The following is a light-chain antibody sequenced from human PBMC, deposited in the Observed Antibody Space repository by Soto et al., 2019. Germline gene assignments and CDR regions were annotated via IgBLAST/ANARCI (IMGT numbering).Light chain of an antibody. V-gene: IGKV1-5*03. J-gene: IGKJ1*01. CDR3: QHLAT. CDR1: QSISAS. CDR2: KAS. Sequence: DIQMTQSPSTLSSSVGDRVTITCRASQSISASLAGYQQKPGKAPNPLIYKASILETGVPSRFSGGGSGTEFTLAISSLQPDDFATYFCQHLATFGQGTKVEIK.